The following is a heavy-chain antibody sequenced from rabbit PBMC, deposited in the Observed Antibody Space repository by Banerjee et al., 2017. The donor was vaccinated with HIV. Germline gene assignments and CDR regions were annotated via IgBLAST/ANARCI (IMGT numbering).Heavy chain of an antibody. Sequence: QLVESGGGLVTLGGSLKLSCKASGFDFSSYGVSWVRQAPGKGLEWIGYIDPIFGSTYYATWVDGRFTISSHNAQNTLYLQLNSLTAADTATYFCARGYDDYDARLDLWGPGTLVTV. CDR2: IDPIFGST. V-gene: IGHV1S7*01. CDR3: ARGYDDYDARLDL. D-gene: IGHD2-1*01. J-gene: IGHJ3*01. CDR1: GFDFSSYG.